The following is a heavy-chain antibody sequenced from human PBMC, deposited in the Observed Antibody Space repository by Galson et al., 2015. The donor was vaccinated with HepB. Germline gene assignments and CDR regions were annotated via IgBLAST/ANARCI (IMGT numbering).Heavy chain of an antibody. CDR2: IVDGNSNT. Sequence: SVKVSCKASGYTFTNYFVHWVRQAPGQRLEWMGWIVDGNSNTKYSQKFQGRVTITKDTSASTAYMELSSLRPEDTAVYYCARRAFGNYGYDYWGQGTLVTVSS. V-gene: IGHV1-3*01. CDR3: ARRAFGNYGYDY. D-gene: IGHD5-18*01. J-gene: IGHJ4*02. CDR1: GYTFTNYF.